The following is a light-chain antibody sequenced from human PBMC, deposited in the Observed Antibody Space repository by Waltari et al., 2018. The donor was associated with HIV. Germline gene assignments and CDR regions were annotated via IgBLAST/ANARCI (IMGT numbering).Light chain of an antibody. Sequence: EIVMTQSPATLSASPGERPTLSCRASQNIKNNLAWYQQKPGQAPRLLIHGASTTDTGISARFSGSGSGTEFSLTIGSLQSEDFAVYYCQQYHNWPFTFGPGTRVEMK. CDR3: QQYHNWPFT. J-gene: IGKJ3*01. V-gene: IGKV3-15*01. CDR1: QNIKNN. CDR2: GAS.